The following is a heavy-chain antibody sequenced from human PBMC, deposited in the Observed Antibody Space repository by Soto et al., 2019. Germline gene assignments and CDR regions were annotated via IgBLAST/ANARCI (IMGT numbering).Heavy chain of an antibody. CDR3: ARYSSNWFQTEGMDV. Sequence: PSETLSLTCTVSGGSISNYYWSWIRQPAGKGLEWIGRIDTSGNTNYNPSLKSRVTMSVDTSKKQFSLKLTSVTAADTAVYYCARYSSNWFQTEGMDVWGQGTTVTVSS. CDR1: GGSISNYY. CDR2: IDTSGNT. D-gene: IGHD6-13*01. J-gene: IGHJ6*02. V-gene: IGHV4-4*07.